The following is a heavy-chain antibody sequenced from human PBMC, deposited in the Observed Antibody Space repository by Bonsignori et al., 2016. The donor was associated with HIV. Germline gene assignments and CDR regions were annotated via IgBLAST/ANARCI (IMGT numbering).Heavy chain of an antibody. Sequence: WVRQAPGQGLEWMGGIIPILGIANYAQKFQGRVTITADESTSTAYMELSSLRSEDTAVYYCAREHPGNDAFDIWGQGTMVTVSS. CDR3: AREHPGNDAFDI. D-gene: IGHD1-14*01. V-gene: IGHV1-69*10. J-gene: IGHJ3*02. CDR2: IIPILGIA.